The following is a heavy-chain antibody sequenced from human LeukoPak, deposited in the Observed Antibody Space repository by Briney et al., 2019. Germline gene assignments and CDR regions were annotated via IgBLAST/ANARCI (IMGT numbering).Heavy chain of an antibody. V-gene: IGHV3-23*01. CDR1: GFTFSNYG. J-gene: IGHJ6*03. D-gene: IGHD2-2*01. CDR3: ATQSSISFYYMDV. CDR2: ISNSGDST. Sequence: GGTLRLSCAASGFTFSNYGMSWVRQAPGKGLEWVSVISNSGDSTYYADSVKGRFTISRDNSKNTLYLQMNSLRAEDTAVYYCATQSSISFYYMDVWGKGTTVTISS.